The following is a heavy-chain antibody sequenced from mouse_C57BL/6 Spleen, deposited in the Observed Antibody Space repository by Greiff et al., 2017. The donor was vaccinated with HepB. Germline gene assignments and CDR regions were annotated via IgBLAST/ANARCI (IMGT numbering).Heavy chain of an antibody. Sequence: VQLQQSGAELVKPGASVKLSCKASGYTFTSYWMQWVKQRPGQGLEWIGEIDPSDSYTNYNQKFKGKATLTVDTSSSTAYMQLSSLTSEDSAVYYCARGDYGNYERFAYWGQGTLVTVSA. V-gene: IGHV1-50*01. D-gene: IGHD2-1*01. CDR2: IDPSDSYT. CDR1: GYTFTSYW. J-gene: IGHJ3*01. CDR3: ARGDYGNYERFAY.